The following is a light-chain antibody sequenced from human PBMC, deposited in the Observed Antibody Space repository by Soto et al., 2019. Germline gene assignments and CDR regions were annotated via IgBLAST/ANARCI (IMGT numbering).Light chain of an antibody. J-gene: IGKJ2*01. Sequence: EIVMTQSPATLSVSPGERATLACRASQSVSSKLAWYQQKPGQAPRLLIYAASTRATGIPARFSGSGSGTAVTLTISSLQSEDFAVYYCQQYNDWPPLTFGQGTKLEIK. CDR2: AAS. CDR1: QSVSSK. CDR3: QQYNDWPPLT. V-gene: IGKV3-15*01.